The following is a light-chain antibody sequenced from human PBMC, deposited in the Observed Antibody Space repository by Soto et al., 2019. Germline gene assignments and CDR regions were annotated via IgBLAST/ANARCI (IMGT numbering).Light chain of an antibody. Sequence: QSALTQPASVSGSPGQSITISCTGTSSDVGGYSYVSWYQHHPGKAPKLLIYNVSDRPSGVSNRFSGSKSGNTASLIISGLQAEDEADYYCNSYTASRTLVFGGGTKVTVL. CDR1: SSDVGGYSY. CDR3: NSYTASRTLV. J-gene: IGLJ2*01. CDR2: NVS. V-gene: IGLV2-14*03.